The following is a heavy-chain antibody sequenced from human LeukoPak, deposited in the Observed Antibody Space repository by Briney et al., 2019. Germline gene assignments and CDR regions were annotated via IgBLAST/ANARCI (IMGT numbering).Heavy chain of an antibody. D-gene: IGHD2-8*01. CDR1: GFTYTNYA. CDR3: ARGLTNFDASSPPVY. CDR2: ISYDGTNI. Sequence: PGRSLRLSCAASGFTYTNYAIQWVLQAPGKGLEWVAVISYDGTNIYYGDSVKGRFTISRDNSKNTVYLQMNNLRAEDTAVYHCARGLTNFDASSPPVYWGQGTLVTVSS. J-gene: IGHJ4*02. V-gene: IGHV3-30*01.